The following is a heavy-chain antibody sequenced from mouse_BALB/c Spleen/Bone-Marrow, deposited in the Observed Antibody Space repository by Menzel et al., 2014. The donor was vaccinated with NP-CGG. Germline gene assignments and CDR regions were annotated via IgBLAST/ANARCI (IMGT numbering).Heavy chain of an antibody. Sequence: VQLQQPGPELVKPGASVKMSCMASGYTFTSYVMHLVKQKPGQGLEWIGYINPFNDGIEYNEKFKVKATLTSDKSSSTAYMELSSLTSEDSAVYYCARGTTVVGDYWGQGTTLTVSS. CDR3: ARGTTVVGDY. V-gene: IGHV1-14*01. D-gene: IGHD1-1*01. CDR1: GYTFTSYV. J-gene: IGHJ2*01. CDR2: INPFNDGI.